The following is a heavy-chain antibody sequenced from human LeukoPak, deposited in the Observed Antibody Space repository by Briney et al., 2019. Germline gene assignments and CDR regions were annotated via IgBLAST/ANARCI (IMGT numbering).Heavy chain of an antibody. CDR1: AFSVTSNY. V-gene: IGHV3-66*01. CDR2: IYKDGST. J-gene: IGHJ4*02. CDR3: TRDSGGDSNGYPSR. D-gene: IGHD3-22*01. Sequence: PGGSLRLSCATSAFSVTSNYMRWVRQAPGKGLEWGSVIYKDGSTYHADSVKGRFTIYRDNAKNTVNLEMNTLRVEDTGLYYCTRDSGGDSNGYPSRWGQGTLVTVSS.